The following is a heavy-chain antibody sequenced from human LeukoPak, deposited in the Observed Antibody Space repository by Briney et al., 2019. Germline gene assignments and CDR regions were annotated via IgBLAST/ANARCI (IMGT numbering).Heavy chain of an antibody. CDR2: ISYDGGYK. CDR1: GFIFSTYS. J-gene: IGHJ4*02. V-gene: IGHV3-30*03. Sequence: GGSLRLSCAASGFIFSTYSMNWVRQAPGKGLEWVAVISYDGGYKYYGDAVKGRVTISRDNAKNSLYLQINSLRAEDTAVYYCARSNDFWSAYDYYFDYWGQGTLVTVSS. CDR3: ARSNDFWSAYDYYFDY. D-gene: IGHD3-3*01.